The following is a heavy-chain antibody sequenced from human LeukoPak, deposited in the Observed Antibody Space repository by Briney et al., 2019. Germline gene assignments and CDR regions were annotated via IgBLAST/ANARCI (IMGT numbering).Heavy chain of an antibody. D-gene: IGHD2-2*01. V-gene: IGHV3-30*18. CDR3: AKDIPRLGYCSSTSCSTSMDV. Sequence: GRSLRLSCAASGFTFSSYGMHWVRQAPGKGLEWVAVISYDGSNKYYADSVKGRFTISRDNSKNTLYLQMNSLRAEDTAVYYCAKDIPRLGYCSSTSCSTSMDVWGQGTTVTVSS. J-gene: IGHJ6*02. CDR1: GFTFSSYG. CDR2: ISYDGSNK.